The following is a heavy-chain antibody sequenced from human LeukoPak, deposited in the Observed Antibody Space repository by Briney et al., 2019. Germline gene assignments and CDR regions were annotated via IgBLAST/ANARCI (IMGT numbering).Heavy chain of an antibody. V-gene: IGHV3-33*06. CDR3: AKDRQGGYQLQRDLTPDY. D-gene: IGHD2-2*01. CDR1: GFTFSSYG. CDR2: IWYDGSNK. Sequence: GGSLRLSCAASGFTFSSYGTHWVRQAPGKGLEWVAVIWYDGSNKYYADSVKGRFTISRDNSKNTLYLQMNSLRAEDTAVYYCAKDRQGGYQLQRDLTPDYWGQGTLVTVSS. J-gene: IGHJ4*02.